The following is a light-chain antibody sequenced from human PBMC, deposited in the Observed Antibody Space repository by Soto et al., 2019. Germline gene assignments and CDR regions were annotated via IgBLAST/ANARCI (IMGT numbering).Light chain of an antibody. CDR1: SSDVGGYNY. J-gene: IGLJ2*01. CDR3: SSYTSSSPYVV. Sequence: QSALTQPASVSGSPGQSITISCTGTSSDVGGYNYVSWYQQHLGKAPKLMIYDVSNRPSGVSNHFSGSKSGNTASLTISGLQAEDEADYYCSSYTSSSPYVVFGGGTKVTVL. CDR2: DVS. V-gene: IGLV2-14*01.